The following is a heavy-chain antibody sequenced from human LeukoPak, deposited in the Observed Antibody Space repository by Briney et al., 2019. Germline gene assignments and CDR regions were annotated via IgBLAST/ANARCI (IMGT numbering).Heavy chain of an antibody. V-gene: IGHV3-66*01. Sequence: GGSLRLSCAASGFTFSSYAMSWVRQAPGKGLEWVSVIYSGGSTYYADSVKGRFTISRDNSKNTLYLQMNSLRAEDTAVYYCASSYYDSSGYGYWGQGTLVTVSS. D-gene: IGHD3-22*01. CDR2: IYSGGST. CDR3: ASSYYDSSGYGY. CDR1: GFTFSSYA. J-gene: IGHJ4*02.